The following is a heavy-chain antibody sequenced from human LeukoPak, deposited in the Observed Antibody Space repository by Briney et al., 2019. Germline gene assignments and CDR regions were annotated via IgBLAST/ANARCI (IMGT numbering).Heavy chain of an antibody. Sequence: GGSLRLSCAASGFPFANTWMRWVRQAPGRRLVWVSLINNDGSTTHYADSVKGRFTISRDNAKNTVYLQMNSLRAEDTAVYYCAIGGTYGSGSWGQGTLVTVSS. J-gene: IGHJ4*02. CDR3: AIGGTYGSGS. CDR2: INNDGSTT. V-gene: IGHV3-74*01. CDR1: GFPFANTW. D-gene: IGHD3-10*01.